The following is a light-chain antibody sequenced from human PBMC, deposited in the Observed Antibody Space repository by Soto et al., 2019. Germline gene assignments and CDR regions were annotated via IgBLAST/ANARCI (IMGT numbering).Light chain of an antibody. CDR1: QSVYHNY. CDR2: DAS. J-gene: IGKJ4*01. CDR3: QRYGTSFS. V-gene: IGKV3-20*01. Sequence: EIVLTQSPGTLSLSPGDRATLSCRASQSVYHNYLAWYQQKPGQAPRLLIYDASARFTGIPDRFSGSGSGTEFTLTISRLEPEDFAVYYCQRYGTSFSFGGGPKVEIK.